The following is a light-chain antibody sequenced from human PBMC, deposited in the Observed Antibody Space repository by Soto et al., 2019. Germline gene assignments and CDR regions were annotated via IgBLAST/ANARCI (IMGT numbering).Light chain of an antibody. Sequence: EIVLTQSPATLSLSPGERATLSCRASQRVTTYLAWYQQKPGQAPRPLMYNASARATGIPARFSGSGSGTAFTLTISSLEPADFAVYDCQQRSNWITFGGGTKVEI. V-gene: IGKV3-11*01. CDR3: QQRSNWIT. CDR1: QRVTTY. CDR2: NAS. J-gene: IGKJ4*01.